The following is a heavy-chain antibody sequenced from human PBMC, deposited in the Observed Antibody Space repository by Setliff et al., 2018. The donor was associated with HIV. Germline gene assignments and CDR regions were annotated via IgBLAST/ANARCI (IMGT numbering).Heavy chain of an antibody. CDR2: IGSSGSII. J-gene: IGHJ4*02. V-gene: IGHV3-48*01. CDR1: GFTFSRYS. Sequence: TGGSLRLSCAASGFTFSRYSMNWVRQAPGKGLEWVSFIGSSGSIIYYADSVKGRFTISRDNSKNTLYLQMNSLKTEDTAVYYCTTIVGFCSSTRCYSDYWGQGTLVTVSS. D-gene: IGHD2-2*01. CDR3: TTIVGFCSSTRCYSDY.